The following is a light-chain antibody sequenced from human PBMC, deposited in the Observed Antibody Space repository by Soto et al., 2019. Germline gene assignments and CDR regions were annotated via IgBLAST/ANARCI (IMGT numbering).Light chain of an antibody. V-gene: IGLV2-14*01. CDR3: SSYRSIGSRV. Sequence: QSALTQPDSVSGSPGQSITISCSGTSSDVGGYNYVSWYQQHTGKAPKVMIYEVSNWPSGVSNRFSGSKSGNTASLTIAGLQAEDEADYYCSSYRSIGSRVFGTGTKLTVL. CDR2: EVS. CDR1: SSDVGGYNY. J-gene: IGLJ1*01.